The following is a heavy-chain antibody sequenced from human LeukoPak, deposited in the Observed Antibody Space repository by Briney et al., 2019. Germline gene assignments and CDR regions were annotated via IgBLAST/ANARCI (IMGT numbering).Heavy chain of an antibody. Sequence: GGSLRLSCAASGFTFSSYGMSWVRQAPGKGLEWVAVVSFTGNNTYYADSVKGRFTISRDNSKNTLFLQMNTLRPEDMAVYFCAKVPISIPRSYFFDYWGQGTLVTVSS. CDR1: GFTFSSYG. CDR3: AKVPISIPRSYFFDY. V-gene: IGHV3-30*18. D-gene: IGHD3-9*01. J-gene: IGHJ4*02. CDR2: VSFTGNNT.